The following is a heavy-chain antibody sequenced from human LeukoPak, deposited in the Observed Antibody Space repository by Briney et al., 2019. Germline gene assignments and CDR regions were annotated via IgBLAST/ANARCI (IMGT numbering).Heavy chain of an antibody. V-gene: IGHV3-66*02. CDR2: IYSGGST. CDR3: ARDSKAAGLYYYYYMDV. CDR1: GCTVSSNY. Sequence: GRSLRLSCAASGCTVSSNYMSWVPQAPGKGLEWVSVIYSGGSTYYADSVKGRFTISRDNSKNTLHLQMNSLRAEDTAVYYCARDSKAAGLYYYYYMDVWGKGTTVTVSS. J-gene: IGHJ6*03. D-gene: IGHD6-13*01.